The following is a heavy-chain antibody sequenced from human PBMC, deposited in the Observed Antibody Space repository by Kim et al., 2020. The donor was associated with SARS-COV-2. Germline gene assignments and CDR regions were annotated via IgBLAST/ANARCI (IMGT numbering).Heavy chain of an antibody. J-gene: IGHJ6*02. V-gene: IGHV4-31*03. CDR2: IYYSGST. CDR3: ARASVRCSSTSCPYYYYYGMDV. Sequence: SETLSLTCTVSGGSISSGGYYWSWIRQHPGKGLEWIGYIYYSGSTYYNPSLKSRVTISVDTSKNQFSLKLSSVTAADTAVYYCARASVRCSSTSCPYYYYYGMDVWGQGTTVTVSS. D-gene: IGHD2-2*01. CDR1: GGSISSGGYY.